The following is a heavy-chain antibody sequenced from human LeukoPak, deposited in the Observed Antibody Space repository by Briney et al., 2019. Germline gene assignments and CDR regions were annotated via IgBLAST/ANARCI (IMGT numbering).Heavy chain of an antibody. J-gene: IGHJ4*02. Sequence: SETLSLTCTVSGGSISSYYWSWIRQPPGKGLEWIGYIYYSGSTNYNPSLKSRVTISVDTSKNQFSLKLSSVTAADTAVYYCARGHYYDSSGYKLRPYYFDYWGQGTLVTVSS. CDR2: IYYSGST. V-gene: IGHV4-59*01. CDR3: ARGHYYDSSGYKLRPYYFDY. D-gene: IGHD3-22*01. CDR1: GGSISSYY.